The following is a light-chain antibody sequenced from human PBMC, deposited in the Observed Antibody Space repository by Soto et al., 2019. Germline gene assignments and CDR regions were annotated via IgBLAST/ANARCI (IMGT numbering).Light chain of an antibody. V-gene: IGLV1-40*01. Sequence: QSVLTQPPSVSGAPGQTVTISCTGSSSNIGAGYEVQWYQQLPGRAPKLLIYANSNRPSGVPDRFSGSRSGTSASLAITGLQAEDEADYYCQSYGISLGVLVVFGGGTKLTVL. CDR1: SSNIGAGYE. CDR2: ANS. J-gene: IGLJ2*01. CDR3: QSYGISLGVLVV.